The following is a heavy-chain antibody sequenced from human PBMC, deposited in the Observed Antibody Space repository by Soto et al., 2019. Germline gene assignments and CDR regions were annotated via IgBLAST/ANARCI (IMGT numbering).Heavy chain of an antibody. J-gene: IGHJ4*02. Sequence: PSGTXSLTWTVSGGSIFGRYLCWIRQPPGKGLEWIGYVYYSGSSTSNPSLKSRVTMSADTSKNQLSLKVRSVTAADTAVYYCARVGQRWQYFHWFYYFESWGQRALV. V-gene: IGHV4-59*11. CDR1: GGSIFGRY. CDR3: ARVGQRWQYFHWFYYFES. CDR2: VYYSGSS. D-gene: IGHD3-9*01.